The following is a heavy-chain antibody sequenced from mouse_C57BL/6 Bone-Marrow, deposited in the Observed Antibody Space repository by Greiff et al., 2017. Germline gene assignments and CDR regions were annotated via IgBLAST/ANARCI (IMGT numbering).Heavy chain of an antibody. CDR1: GFTFSSYA. J-gene: IGHJ4*01. CDR2: ISDGGSYT. V-gene: IGHV5-4*01. Sequence: EVQGVESGGGLVKPGGSLKLSCAASGFTFSSYAMSWVRQTPEKRLEWVATISDGGSYTYYPDNVKGRFTISRDNAKNNLYLQMSHLKSEDTAMYYCARDPGDAMDYWGQGTSVTVSS. CDR3: ARDPGDAMDY. D-gene: IGHD4-1*01.